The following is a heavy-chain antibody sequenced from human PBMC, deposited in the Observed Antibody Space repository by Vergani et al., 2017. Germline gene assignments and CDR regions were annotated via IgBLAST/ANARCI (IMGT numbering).Heavy chain of an antibody. V-gene: IGHV5-51*01. CDR3: ARLLLYSSGSYTWNFDY. Sequence: EVQLVQSGAEVKKPGESLTISCKGSGYSFTSYWIGWVRQMPGKGLEWMGIIYPGDSDTRYSPSFQGQVTISADKSISTAYLQWSSLKASDTAMYYCARLLLYSSGSYTWNFDYWGQGTLVTVSS. CDR1: GYSFTSYW. J-gene: IGHJ4*02. CDR2: IYPGDSDT. D-gene: IGHD6-19*01.